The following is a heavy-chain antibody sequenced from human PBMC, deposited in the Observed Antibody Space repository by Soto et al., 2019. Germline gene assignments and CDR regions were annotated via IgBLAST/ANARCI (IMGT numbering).Heavy chain of an antibody. CDR1: GYTFTGYY. V-gene: IGHV1-2*04. D-gene: IGHD1-20*01. CDR2: INPNSGGT. Sequence: ASVKVSCKASGYTFTGYYMHWVRQAPGQGLEWMGWINPNSGGTNYAQKFQGWVTMTRDTSVSTAYMELSRLRSDDTAVYYCARGPYNWNDVWFDPWGQGTLVTVSS. CDR3: ARGPYNWNDVWFDP. J-gene: IGHJ5*02.